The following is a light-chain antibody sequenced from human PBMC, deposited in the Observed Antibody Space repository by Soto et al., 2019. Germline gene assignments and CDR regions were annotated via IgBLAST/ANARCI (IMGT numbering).Light chain of an antibody. CDR1: SSDVGAYNY. V-gene: IGLV2-14*01. Sequence: QSALTQPASVSGSPGQSITISCTGTSSDVGAYNYVSWFQQHPGKAPTLIISEVSNRPSGVSNRFSGSKSGNAASLTISGLQAEDEADSFCFSFTTDWTHVFGTETKLTVL. CDR2: EVS. J-gene: IGLJ1*01. CDR3: FSFTTDWTHV.